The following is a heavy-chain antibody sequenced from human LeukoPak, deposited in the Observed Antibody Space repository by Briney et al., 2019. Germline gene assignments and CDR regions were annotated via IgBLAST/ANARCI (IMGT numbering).Heavy chain of an antibody. CDR2: ISRGGNSI. Sequence: PGGSLRLSCAASGFTFSDYYMNWLRQAPGKGLEWVSSISRGGNSIYYAESVKGRFTISRDNAKNSLYLQMNSLRAEDTAVYYCARDQYLDYRGQGTLVTVS. CDR1: GFTFSDYY. V-gene: IGHV3-11*01. J-gene: IGHJ4*02. CDR3: ARDQYLDY.